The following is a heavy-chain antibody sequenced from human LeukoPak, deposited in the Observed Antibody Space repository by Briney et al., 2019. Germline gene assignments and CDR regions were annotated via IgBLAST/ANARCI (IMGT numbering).Heavy chain of an antibody. J-gene: IGHJ4*02. Sequence: SGPTLVDPTQTLTLTCTFSGFSLSSSGMRLSWIRQPPGKALEWLARIDWDGEKFYSTSLKTRLTISKDTSKNQVVLRMTNMGPVDTATYYCALSGGYYDSSGYAIGYWGQGTLVAVSS. V-gene: IGHV2-70*04. CDR1: GFSLSSSGMR. CDR3: ALSGGYYDSSGYAIGY. D-gene: IGHD3-22*01. CDR2: IDWDGEK.